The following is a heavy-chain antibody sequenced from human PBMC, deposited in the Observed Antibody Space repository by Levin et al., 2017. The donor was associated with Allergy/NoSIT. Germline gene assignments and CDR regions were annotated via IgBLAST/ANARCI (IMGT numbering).Heavy chain of an antibody. D-gene: IGHD6-19*01. J-gene: IGHJ4*02. V-gene: IGHV4-4*02. CDR2: IYHSGST. CDR1: GGSISSSNW. Sequence: PSETLSLTCAVSGGSISSSNWWSWVRQPPGKGLEWIGEIYHSGSTNYNPSLKSRVTISVDKSKNQFSLKLSSVTAADTAVYYCARKPLRPWSSGWQTPYYFDYWGQGTLVTVSS. CDR3: ARKPLRPWSSGWQTPYYFDY.